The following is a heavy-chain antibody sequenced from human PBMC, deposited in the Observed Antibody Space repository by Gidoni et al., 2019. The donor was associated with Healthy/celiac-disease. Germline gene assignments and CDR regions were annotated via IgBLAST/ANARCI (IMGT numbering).Heavy chain of an antibody. J-gene: IGHJ3*02. CDR3: ARDLSYYDSSGYGDAFDI. CDR2: ISSSSSYI. V-gene: IGHV3-21*01. D-gene: IGHD3-22*01. Sequence: EVQLVESGGGLVKPGGSLRLSCAASGFTFSSYRMNWVRQAPGKGLEWVSSISSSSSYIYYADSVKGRFTISRDNAKNSLYLQMNSLRAEDTAVYYCARDLSYYDSSGYGDAFDIWGQGTMVTVSS. CDR1: GFTFSSYR.